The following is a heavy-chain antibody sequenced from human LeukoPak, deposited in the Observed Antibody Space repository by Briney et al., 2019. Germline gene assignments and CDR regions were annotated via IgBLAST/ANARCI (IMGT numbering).Heavy chain of an antibody. D-gene: IGHD6-19*01. CDR3: ARDAAVVGQGSEY. J-gene: IGHJ4*02. CDR2: IYTSGST. CDR1: GGSISSGSYY. V-gene: IGHV4-61*02. Sequence: MTSQTLSLTCTVSGGSISSGSYYWSWIRQPAGKGLEWIGRIYTSGSTNYNPSLKSRVTISVDTSKNQFSLKLSSVTAADTAVYYCARDAAVVGQGSEYWGQGTLVTV.